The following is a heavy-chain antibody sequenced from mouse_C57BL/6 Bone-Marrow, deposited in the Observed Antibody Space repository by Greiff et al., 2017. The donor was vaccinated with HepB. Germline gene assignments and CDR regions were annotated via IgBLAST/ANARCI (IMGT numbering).Heavy chain of an antibody. V-gene: IGHV1-7*01. CDR1: GYTFTTYW. CDR3: ARDYGSYGFSY. Sequence: QVQLQQSGAELAKPGASVRLSCKASGYTFTTYWMHWVKQRPGQGLDWIGYINPGSGYTKYNQKFKDKATLTADKSYSTAYMQLSSLTYEDSAVYFCARDYGSYGFSYWGQGTLVTVSA. J-gene: IGHJ3*01. D-gene: IGHD1-1*01. CDR2: INPGSGYT.